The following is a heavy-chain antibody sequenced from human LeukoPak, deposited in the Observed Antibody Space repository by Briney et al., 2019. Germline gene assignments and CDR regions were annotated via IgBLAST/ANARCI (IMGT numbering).Heavy chain of an antibody. J-gene: IGHJ4*02. CDR2: IYTSGST. V-gene: IGHV4-61*02. CDR1: GGSISSGSYY. Sequence: SETLSLTCTVSGGSISSGSYYWSWIRQPAGKGLEWIGRIYTSGSTNYNPSLKSRVTISVDTSKNQFSLKLSSVTAADTAVYYCARVRRYYDSSGYPSRLFDYWGQGTLVTVSS. CDR3: ARVRRYYDSSGYPSRLFDY. D-gene: IGHD3-22*01.